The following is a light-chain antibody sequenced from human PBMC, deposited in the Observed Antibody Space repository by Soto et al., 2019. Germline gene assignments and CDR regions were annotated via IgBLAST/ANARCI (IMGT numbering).Light chain of an antibody. V-gene: IGKV1-39*01. CDR1: RSISNY. Sequence: DIQMTQSPSSLSGSVGDRVTITCRASRSISNYLNWYQQKSGKAPRLLIYAASSLQTGVPSRFSGTGAGTAFTLTITSLQPEDSATYYCQQSYSVPRFGQGTRVDLK. CDR2: AAS. J-gene: IGKJ1*01. CDR3: QQSYSVPR.